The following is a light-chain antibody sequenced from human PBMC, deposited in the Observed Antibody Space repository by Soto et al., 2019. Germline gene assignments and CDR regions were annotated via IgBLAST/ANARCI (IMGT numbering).Light chain of an antibody. CDR3: QQYYSTLWT. CDR1: QNLLYSSNNKNY. Sequence: DIVMTQSPDSLAVSLGERATINCKSSQNLLYSSNNKNYLAWYQQKPGQPPKLLINWASTRESGVPDRFSGSGSGTDFTLTISSLQAEDVAVYYCQQYYSTLWTFGQGTKVEI. V-gene: IGKV4-1*01. J-gene: IGKJ1*01. CDR2: WAS.